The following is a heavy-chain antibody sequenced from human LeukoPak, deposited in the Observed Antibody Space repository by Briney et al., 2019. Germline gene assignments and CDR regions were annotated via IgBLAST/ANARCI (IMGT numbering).Heavy chain of an antibody. V-gene: IGHV1-69*05. CDR2: IIPIFGST. CDR3: ARASVGGDCSGGSCYKLDY. J-gene: IGHJ4*02. D-gene: IGHD2-15*01. CDR1: GGTFSNYA. Sequence: SVKVSCKASGGTFSNYALNWVRQAPGQGLEWKGGIIPIFGSTNYAQKFQGRVTMTRNISISTAYMELSSLRSEDTAMYYCARASVGGDCSGGSCYKLDYWGQGTLVTVSS.